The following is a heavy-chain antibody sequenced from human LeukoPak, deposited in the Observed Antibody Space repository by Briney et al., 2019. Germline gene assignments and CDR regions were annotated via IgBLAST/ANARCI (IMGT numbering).Heavy chain of an antibody. V-gene: IGHV1-8*02. CDR3: AIESGIVRFDP. CDR1: GHTFTSYG. D-gene: IGHD1-26*01. Sequence: GASVKVSCKASGHTFTSYGISWVRQAPGQGLEWMGWMNPNSGNTGYAQKFQGRVTMTRNTSISTAYMELSSLRSEDTAVYYCAIESGIVRFDPWCQGTLVTVSS. J-gene: IGHJ5*02. CDR2: MNPNSGNT.